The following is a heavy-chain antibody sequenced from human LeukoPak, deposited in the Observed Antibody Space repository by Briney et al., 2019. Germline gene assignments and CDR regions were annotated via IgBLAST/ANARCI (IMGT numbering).Heavy chain of an antibody. J-gene: IGHJ3*02. CDR2: INPNSGGT. V-gene: IGHV1-2*02. CDR3: ARAQFYYDSSGYYNPPYAFDI. CDR1: GYTFTGYY. D-gene: IGHD3-22*01. Sequence: ASVKVSCEASGYTFTGYYMHWVRQAPGQGLEWMGWINPNSGGTKYAQKFQGRVTMTRDTSIGTAYMELSRLGSDDTAVYYCARAQFYYDSSGYYNPPYAFDIWGQGTMVTVSS.